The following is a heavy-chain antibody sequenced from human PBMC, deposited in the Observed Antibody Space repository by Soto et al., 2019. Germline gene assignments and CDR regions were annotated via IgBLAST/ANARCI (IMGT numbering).Heavy chain of an antibody. V-gene: IGHV3-21*01. CDR1: GFTLSSFS. J-gene: IGHJ5*01. CDR2: ITTGNDYI. D-gene: IGHD6-19*01. Sequence: VGSLRLSCVASGFTLSSFSMSWIRQTPGKGLEWVSSITTGNDYISYADSVKGRFTISRDNAKNSLFLQMNSLKADDTALYFCARDSYSSLFDSWGQGTLVTVSS. CDR3: ARDSYSSLFDS.